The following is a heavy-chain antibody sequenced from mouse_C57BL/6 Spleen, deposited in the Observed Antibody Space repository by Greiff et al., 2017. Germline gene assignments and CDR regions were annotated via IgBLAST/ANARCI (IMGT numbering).Heavy chain of an antibody. CDR1: GYTFTSYW. CDR3: ARRGLRRDYYAKDY. CDR2: IDPSDSET. J-gene: IGHJ4*01. Sequence: QVQLQQPGAELVRPGSSVKLSCKASGYTFTSYWMHWVKQRPIQGLEWIGNIDPSDSETHYNQKFKDKATLTVDKSSSTAYLQLSSLTSEDSAVYYCARRGLRRDYYAKDYWGQGTSVTVSS. V-gene: IGHV1-52*01. D-gene: IGHD2-2*01.